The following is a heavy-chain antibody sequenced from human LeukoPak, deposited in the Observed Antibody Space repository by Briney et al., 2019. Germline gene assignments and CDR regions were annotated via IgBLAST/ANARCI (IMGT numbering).Heavy chain of an antibody. V-gene: IGHV3-23*01. Sequence: GGSLRLSCAASAFTFSNYAMTWVRQAPGKGLEWVSAISGGGGYTSTYYADSVKGRFTISRDNSKNTLYLQMNSLRAEDTAVYYCAKPPPDNYHYYYGMDVWGQGTTVTVSS. J-gene: IGHJ6*02. CDR3: AKPPPDNYHYYYGMDV. CDR2: ISGGGGYTST. CDR1: AFTFSNYA.